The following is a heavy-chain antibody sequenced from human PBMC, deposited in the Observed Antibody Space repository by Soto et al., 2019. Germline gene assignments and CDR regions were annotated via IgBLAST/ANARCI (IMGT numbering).Heavy chain of an antibody. CDR3: VRNPYSSSWSDY. CDR2: ISSSGSTI. CDR1: GFTFSDYY. J-gene: IGHJ4*02. V-gene: IGHV3-11*01. D-gene: IGHD6-13*01. Sequence: QVQLVESGGGLVKPGGSLRLSCAASGFTFSDYYMSWIRQAPGKGLEWVSYISSSGSTIYYADSVKGRFTIPRDNAKNPLYLQLNSLRAEDTAVYYCVRNPYSSSWSDYWGQRTLVTVSS.